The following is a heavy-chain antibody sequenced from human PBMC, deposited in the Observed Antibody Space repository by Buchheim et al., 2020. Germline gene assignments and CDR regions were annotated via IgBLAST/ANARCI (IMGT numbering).Heavy chain of an antibody. Sequence: QLQLQESGPGLVKPSETLSLICSVSGGSISSRGYYWGWIRQPPGKGREWIGSINYSGSAYYNPSLKSRGTISVDTSKNLFSLKLTSMTAADTAVYYCAREYSTSSGPSFDYWGQGTL. CDR2: INYSGSA. J-gene: IGHJ4*02. V-gene: IGHV4-39*07. CDR1: GGSISSRGYY. CDR3: AREYSTSSGPSFDY. D-gene: IGHD6-6*01.